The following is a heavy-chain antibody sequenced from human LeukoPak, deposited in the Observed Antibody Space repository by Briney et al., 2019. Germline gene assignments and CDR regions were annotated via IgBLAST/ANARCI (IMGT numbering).Heavy chain of an antibody. Sequence: PSETLSLTCTVPGGSISSHYWSWIRQPAGKGLEWIGRIYTSGSTNYNPSLKSRVTMSVDTSKNQFSLKLSSVTAADTAVYYCARDNSDYGVLNWFDPWGQGTLVTVSS. CDR3: ARDNSDYGVLNWFDP. CDR2: IYTSGST. D-gene: IGHD4-17*01. CDR1: GGSISSHY. V-gene: IGHV4-4*07. J-gene: IGHJ5*02.